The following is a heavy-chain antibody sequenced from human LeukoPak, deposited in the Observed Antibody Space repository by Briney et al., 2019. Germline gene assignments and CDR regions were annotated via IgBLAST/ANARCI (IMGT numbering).Heavy chain of an antibody. Sequence: GRSLRLSCAATGLTFSSYGMHWVRQAPGKGLDWVAVIWFDGSDKYYADSVKGRFTISRDNSKNTLHLQMNSLRAEDTAVYYCARETIDAFDIWGQGTMVTVSS. CDR2: IWFDGSDK. V-gene: IGHV3-33*01. CDR3: ARETIDAFDI. J-gene: IGHJ3*02. D-gene: IGHD3-3*01. CDR1: GLTFSSYG.